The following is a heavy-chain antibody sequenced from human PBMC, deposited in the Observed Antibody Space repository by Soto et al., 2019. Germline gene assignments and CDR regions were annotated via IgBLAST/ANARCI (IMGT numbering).Heavy chain of an antibody. CDR3: VRGELGPRLAN. CDR2: VSPSGSI. Sequence: SETLSLTCAVSGGSFSGYFWSWIRQSPGKGLEWIGEVSPSGSINYNPSLRSRVTMLVDTSKNQVSLILSSVTAADSGIYYCVRGELGPRLANWGQGTLVTVSS. CDR1: GGSFSGYF. V-gene: IGHV4-34*01. J-gene: IGHJ4*02. D-gene: IGHD1-26*01.